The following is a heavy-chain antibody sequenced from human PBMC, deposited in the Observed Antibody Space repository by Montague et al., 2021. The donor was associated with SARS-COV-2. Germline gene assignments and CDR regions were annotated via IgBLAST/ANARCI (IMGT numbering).Heavy chain of an antibody. CDR1: GFSLSTSGVG. J-gene: IGHJ6*02. CDR2: IYWDDDK. Sequence: PALVKPTQTLTLTCTFSGFSLSTSGVGVGWIRQPPGKALEWLALIYWDDDKRYSPSLKRGLTITKDTSKNLVVLTMTNMDPVDTATYYCARGPSDTYYYNGMDVWGRGTAVTVSS. CDR3: ARGPSDTYYYNGMDV. V-gene: IGHV2-5*02.